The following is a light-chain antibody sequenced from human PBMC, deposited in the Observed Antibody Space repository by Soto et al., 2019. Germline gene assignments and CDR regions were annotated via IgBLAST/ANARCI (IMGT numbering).Light chain of an antibody. CDR2: SAS. J-gene: IGKJ3*01. CDR3: MQARQTPFT. CDR1: QSLLYIDGYNY. Sequence: DIVMTQSPVSLAVTPGEPASISCTSSQSLLYIDGYNYLDWYLQKPGQPPQLLIYSASNRASWVSGRFGGSGSGTDFTLKISRAEAEDVGVYFCMQARQTPFTFGPGTKVDIK. V-gene: IGKV2-28*01.